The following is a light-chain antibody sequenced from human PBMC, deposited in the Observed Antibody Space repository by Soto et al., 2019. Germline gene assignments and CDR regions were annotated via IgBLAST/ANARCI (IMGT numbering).Light chain of an antibody. CDR1: SSTIGNNY. V-gene: IGLV1-51*01. Sequence: QSVLTQPPSVSAAPGQRVTIFCSGSSSTIGNNYVSWYQQLPGTAPILLIYDNYYRPSGIPDRFSGSKSGTSATLVITGLQTGDEAEYYCGTCDINPDNGVVFGGGTTLTVL. J-gene: IGLJ2*01. CDR2: DNY. CDR3: GTCDINPDNGVV.